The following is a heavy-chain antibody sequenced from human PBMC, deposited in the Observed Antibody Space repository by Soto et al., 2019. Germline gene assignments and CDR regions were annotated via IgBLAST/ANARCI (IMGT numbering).Heavy chain of an antibody. CDR2: INHSGST. CDR1: GGSFSGYY. J-gene: IGHJ2*01. Sequence: QVQLQQWGAGLLKPSETLSLTCAVYGGSFSGYYWSWIRQPPGKGLEWIGEINHSGSTNYNPSLKSRVTISVGTSKNQFSLKLSSVTAADTAVYYCARDDRLYSSSSGWYFDLWGRGTLVTVSS. CDR3: ARDDRLYSSSSGWYFDL. D-gene: IGHD6-6*01. V-gene: IGHV4-34*01.